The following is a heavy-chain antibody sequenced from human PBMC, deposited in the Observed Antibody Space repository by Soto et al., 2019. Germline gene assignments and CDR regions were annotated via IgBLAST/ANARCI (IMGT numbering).Heavy chain of an antibody. V-gene: IGHV3-33*01. CDR3: ARDRDSSSWRRGAFDI. CDR1: GFTFSSDG. CDR2: IWYDGSNK. Sequence: QVQLVESGGCVVQPWSSLRLSCAASGFTFSSDGMHWVRQAPGKGLEWVAVIWYDGSNKYYADSVKGRFTSSRDNSKKTLYLQMHSLRAEDTAVYYCARDRDSSSWRRGAFDIWGQGTMVTVSS. D-gene: IGHD6-13*01. J-gene: IGHJ3*02.